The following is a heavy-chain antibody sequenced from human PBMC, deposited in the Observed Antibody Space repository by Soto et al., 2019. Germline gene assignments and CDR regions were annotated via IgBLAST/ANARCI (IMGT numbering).Heavy chain of an antibody. D-gene: IGHD2-2*01. CDR2: INAGNGNT. CDR3: ARDREPAAAILDAFDI. V-gene: IGHV1-3*01. J-gene: IGHJ3*02. Sequence: QVQLVQSGAEVKKPGASVKVSCKASGYTFTSYAMHWVRQAPGQRLEWMGWINAGNGNTKYSQKFQGRVTITRDTSASTAYMELSSLGSEDTAVHYCARDREPAAAILDAFDIWGQGTMVTVSS. CDR1: GYTFTSYA.